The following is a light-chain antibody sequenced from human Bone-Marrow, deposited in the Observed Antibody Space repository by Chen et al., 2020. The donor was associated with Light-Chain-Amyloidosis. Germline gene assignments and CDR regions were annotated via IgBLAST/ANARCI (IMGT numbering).Light chain of an antibody. J-gene: IGKJ4*01. CDR1: QSISNS. CDR3: QRYGV. CDR2: DAS. V-gene: IGKV3-20*01. Sequence: IVLTQSPGTLSLSPGERATLSCRASQSISNSLAWYQQKPGQAPRLLIYDASSRATGIPVRFSGSVSGTDFTLTISRLEPEDFAVYYCQRYGVFGGGTKVEIK.